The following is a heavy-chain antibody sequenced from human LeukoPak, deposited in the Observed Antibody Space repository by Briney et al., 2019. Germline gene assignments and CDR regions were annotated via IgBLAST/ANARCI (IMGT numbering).Heavy chain of an antibody. CDR2: ISGSGGST. V-gene: IGHV3-23*01. D-gene: IGHD3-10*01. Sequence: PGGSLRLSCAASGFTFSSYAMSWVRQAPGKGLEWVSAISGSGGSTYYADSVKGRFTISRDNSKNTLYLQMNSLRAEGTAVYYCAKGDVLLWFGELTWGQGTLVTVSS. CDR1: GFTFSSYA. CDR3: AKGDVLLWFGELT. J-gene: IGHJ4*02.